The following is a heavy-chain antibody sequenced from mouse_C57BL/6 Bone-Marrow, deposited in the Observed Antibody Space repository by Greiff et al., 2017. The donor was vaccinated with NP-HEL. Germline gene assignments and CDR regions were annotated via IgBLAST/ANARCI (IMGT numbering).Heavy chain of an antibody. D-gene: IGHD1-1*01. CDR2: IDPSDSET. CDR3: AGYYYGSIWYFEV. CDR1: GYTFTSYW. J-gene: IGHJ1*03. Sequence: VQLQQPGAELVRPGSSVKLSCKASGYTFTSYWMHWVKQRPIQGLEWIGNIDPSDSETHYNQKFKDKATLTVDKSSSTAYMQLSSLTSEDSAVYYCAGYYYGSIWYFEVWGTGTTVTVSS. V-gene: IGHV1-52*01.